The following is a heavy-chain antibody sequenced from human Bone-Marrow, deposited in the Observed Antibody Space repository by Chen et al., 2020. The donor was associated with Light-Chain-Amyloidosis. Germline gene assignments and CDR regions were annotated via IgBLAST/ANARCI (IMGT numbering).Heavy chain of an antibody. CDR3: ARRRDGYNFDY. D-gene: IGHD5-12*01. Sequence: IGWVRQMPGKGLEWMGVIYPDDSDARYSPSFEGQVTXXAXXXXXXXYLQWRSLKASDTAMYYCARRRDGYNFDYWGQGTLVTVSS. J-gene: IGHJ4*02. V-gene: IGHV5-51*01. CDR2: IYPDDSDA.